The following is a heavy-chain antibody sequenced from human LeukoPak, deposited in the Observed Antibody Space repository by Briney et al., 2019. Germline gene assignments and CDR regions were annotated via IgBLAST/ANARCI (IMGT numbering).Heavy chain of an antibody. CDR2: IIPIFGSS. CDR1: GGTFNNYA. Sequence: SVKVSCKASGGTFNNYAINWVRQAPGQGLEWMGGIIPIFGSSDYAQKFQGRVTITADESTTTAYMELSSLRSEDTAVYYCARVTHTELSTWFDPWGQGTLVTVSS. D-gene: IGHD5-18*01. V-gene: IGHV1-69*13. CDR3: ARVTHTELSTWFDP. J-gene: IGHJ5*02.